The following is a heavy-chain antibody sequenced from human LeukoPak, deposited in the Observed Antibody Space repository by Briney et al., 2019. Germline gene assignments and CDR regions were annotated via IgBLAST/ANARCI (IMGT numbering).Heavy chain of an antibody. D-gene: IGHD3-3*01. CDR1: GFTFSTYW. CDR3: ARGIETYYDFWSGTPDPLFDY. CDR2: IKQDGSEK. Sequence: GGSLRLSCAASGFTFSTYWMSWVRQAPGKGLEWVANIKQDGSEKYYVDSVKGRFTISRDNAKNTLYLQMNSLRAEDTAVYYCARGIETYYDFWSGTPDPLFDYWGQGTLVTVSS. V-gene: IGHV3-7*03. J-gene: IGHJ4*02.